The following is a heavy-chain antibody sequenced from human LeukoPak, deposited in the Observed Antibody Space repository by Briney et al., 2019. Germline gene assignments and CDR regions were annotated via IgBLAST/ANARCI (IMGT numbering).Heavy chain of an antibody. D-gene: IGHD5-12*01. CDR1: GGSISSYY. V-gene: IGHV4-39*01. J-gene: IGHJ5*02. CDR2: IYYSGST. Sequence: SETLSLTCTVSGGSISSYYWGWIRQPPGKGLEWIGNIYYSGSTYYNPSLKSRVTISVDTSKNQFSLKLSSVTAADTAVYYCARIRAYSGYLNWFDPWGQGTLVTVSS. CDR3: ARIRAYSGYLNWFDP.